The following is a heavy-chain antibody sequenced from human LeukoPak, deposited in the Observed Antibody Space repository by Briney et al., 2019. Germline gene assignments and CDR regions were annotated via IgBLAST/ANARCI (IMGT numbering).Heavy chain of an antibody. CDR3: ARDGGGVSSWVSH. D-gene: IGHD2-8*02. V-gene: IGHV5-10-1*01. J-gene: IGHJ4*02. CDR2: IDPGDSFT. CDR1: GYSFSSYW. Sequence: HGESLKISCKGSGYSFSSYWISWVRQMPGKGLEWMGRIDPGDSFTKYRPSLEGRVTISADKSLSTVYLQWSSLKASDTAIYYCARDGGGVSSWVSHWGQGTLVTVSS.